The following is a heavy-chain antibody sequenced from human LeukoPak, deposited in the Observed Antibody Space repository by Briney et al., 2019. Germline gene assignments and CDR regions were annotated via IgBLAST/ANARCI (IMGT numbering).Heavy chain of an antibody. CDR1: GFTFSIYW. V-gene: IGHV3-30*02. Sequence: GGSLRLSCAASGFTFSIYWMHWVRQAPGKGLEWVAFIWYDGRDKYYVDSVKGRFTISRDNSKNTLYLQMNSLRADDTAMYYCAKDPYNYGSYFDYWGQGTLVTVSS. CDR3: AKDPYNYGSYFDY. J-gene: IGHJ4*02. D-gene: IGHD5-18*01. CDR2: IWYDGRDK.